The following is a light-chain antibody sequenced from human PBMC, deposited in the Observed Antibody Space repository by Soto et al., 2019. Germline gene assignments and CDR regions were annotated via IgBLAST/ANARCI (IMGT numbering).Light chain of an antibody. CDR1: QGIRKD. Sequence: QMTQSPSSLSDSVGDTVTITCRGSQGIRKDLGWYQQKPGKAPQRLIYGASFLHTGVPSRFSGSGSGTEFTLTISSLQSEDSATYFCLQHNHFPWTFGQGTKV. CDR3: LQHNHFPWT. CDR2: GAS. J-gene: IGKJ1*01. V-gene: IGKV1-17*01.